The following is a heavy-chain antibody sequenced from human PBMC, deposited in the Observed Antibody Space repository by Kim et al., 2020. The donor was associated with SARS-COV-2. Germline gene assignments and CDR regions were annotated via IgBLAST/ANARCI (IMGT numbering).Heavy chain of an antibody. V-gene: IGHV3-15*01. CDR2: IKSKTDGGTT. CDR1: GFTFSNAW. J-gene: IGHJ6*02. D-gene: IGHD3-9*01. CDR3: TTLLRYFDWLAVKYYYYGMDV. Sequence: GSLRLSCPASGFTFSNAWMSWVRQAPGKGLEWVGRIKSKTDGGTTDYAAPVKGRFTISRDDSKNTLYLQMNSLKTEDTAVYYCTTLLRYFDWLAVKYYYYGMDVWGQGTTVTVSS.